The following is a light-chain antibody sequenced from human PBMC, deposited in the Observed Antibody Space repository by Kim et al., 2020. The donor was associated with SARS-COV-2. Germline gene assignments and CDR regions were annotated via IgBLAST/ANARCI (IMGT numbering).Light chain of an antibody. CDR1: ELGDKY. V-gene: IGLV3-1*01. Sequence: SYELTQPPSVSVSPGQTASITCSGDELGDKYVFWFQQKAGQSPVLVIYQDIKRPSGIPERFSASNSGNTATLTNSGTQASDEADYYCQAWDSGTVVVFGG. CDR2: QDI. J-gene: IGLJ3*02. CDR3: QAWDSGTVVV.